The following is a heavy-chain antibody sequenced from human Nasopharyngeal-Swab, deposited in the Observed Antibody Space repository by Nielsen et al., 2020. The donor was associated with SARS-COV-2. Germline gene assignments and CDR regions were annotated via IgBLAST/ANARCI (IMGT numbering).Heavy chain of an antibody. CDR2: MNPKSGEV. V-gene: IGHV1-8*01. J-gene: IGHJ4*02. D-gene: IGHD3-16*01. CDR1: GYTFNRND. CDR3: ARGAPMISEAGDY. Sequence: ASVKVSCKSSGYTFNRNDINWVRQAPGQGLEWMGWMNPKSGEVGYAQKFQGRLAVTRDTSISTVYMELSSLRSDDTAVYYCARGAPMISEAGDYWGQGTLVTVSS.